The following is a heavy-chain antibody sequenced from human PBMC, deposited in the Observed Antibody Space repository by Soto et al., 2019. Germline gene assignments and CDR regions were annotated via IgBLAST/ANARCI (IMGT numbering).Heavy chain of an antibody. CDR1: GFTVSSNY. CDR3: ARDSRHDFWSGYYYYYGMDV. J-gene: IGHJ6*02. CDR2: IYSGGST. D-gene: IGHD3-3*01. Sequence: LRLSCAASGFTVSSNYMSWVRQAPGKGLEWVSVIYSGGSTYYADSVKGRFTISRDNSKNTLYLQMNSLRAEDTAVYYCARDSRHDFWSGYYYYYGMDVWGQGTTVTVSS. V-gene: IGHV3-53*01.